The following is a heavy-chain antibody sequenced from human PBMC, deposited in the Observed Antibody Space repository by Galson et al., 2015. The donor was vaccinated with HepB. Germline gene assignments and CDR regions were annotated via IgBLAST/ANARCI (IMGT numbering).Heavy chain of an antibody. CDR3: AKDRAESRGGSGSYHY. CDR1: GFTFSSYA. CDR2: ISGSGGNT. D-gene: IGHD3-10*01. J-gene: IGHJ4*02. V-gene: IGHV3-23*01. Sequence: SLRLSCAASGFTFSSYAMSWVRQAPGKGLEWVSAISGSGGNTYYADSVKGRFTISGDNSKNTLYLQMNSLRVEDTAVYYCAKDRAESRGGSGSYHYWGQGTLVTVSS.